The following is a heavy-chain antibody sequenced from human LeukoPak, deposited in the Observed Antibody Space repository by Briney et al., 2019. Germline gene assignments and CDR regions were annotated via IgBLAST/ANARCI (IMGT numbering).Heavy chain of an antibody. CDR1: EFTFSNYA. CDR3: ARGLVSGSQRGYFDY. Sequence: GGSLRLSCAASEFTFSNYAMHWVRQAPGKGLEWVAVISYDGSNKYYADSVKGRFTNSGDNSKNTLFLQMNSLRAEDTAVYYCARGLVSGSQRGYFDYWGQGTLVTVSS. D-gene: IGHD1-26*01. V-gene: IGHV3-30-3*01. J-gene: IGHJ4*02. CDR2: ISYDGSNK.